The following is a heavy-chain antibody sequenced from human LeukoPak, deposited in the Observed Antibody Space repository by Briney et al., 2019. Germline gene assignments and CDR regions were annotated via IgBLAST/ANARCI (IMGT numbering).Heavy chain of an antibody. D-gene: IGHD3-22*01. CDR1: GYTFTSYY. J-gene: IGHJ5*02. CDR3: AGDGRGDRGYYDSSGYGFDP. CDR2: INTSGGST. Sequence: ASVTVSCKASGYTFTSYYMHRVRQPPGQGLEWMGIINTSGGSTSYAQKCQGRVTMTWDMSTSTVYMELSSLRSEDTAVYYCAGDGRGDRGYYDSSGYGFDPWGQGTLVTVSS. V-gene: IGHV1-46*01.